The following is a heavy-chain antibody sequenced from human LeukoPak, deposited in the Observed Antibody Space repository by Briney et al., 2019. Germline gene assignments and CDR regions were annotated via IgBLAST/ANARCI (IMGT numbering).Heavy chain of an antibody. Sequence: GRSLRLSCAASGFTFSSYGMHWVRQAPGKGLEWVAVISYDGSNKYYADSVKGRFTISRDNSKNTLYLQMNSLRAEDTAVYYCAKSHSSSPGGFGYWGQGTLVTVSS. V-gene: IGHV3-30*18. CDR3: AKSHSSSPGGFGY. J-gene: IGHJ4*02. D-gene: IGHD6-6*01. CDR1: GFTFSSYG. CDR2: ISYDGSNK.